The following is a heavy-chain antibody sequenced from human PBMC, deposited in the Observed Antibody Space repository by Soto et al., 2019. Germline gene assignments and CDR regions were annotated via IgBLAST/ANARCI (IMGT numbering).Heavy chain of an antibody. CDR3: ARIKWGLDYYSGMDV. D-gene: IGHD1-26*01. Sequence: GASVTVSCKASGYTFSDYFIQWLRQAPGQGLEWVAWINPKTAATNYAKKFQDRVTLTSDTSFSTAYLELTRLRPDDTALYYCARIKWGLDYYSGMDVWGQGTAVTVSS. CDR2: INPKTAAT. CDR1: GYTFSDYF. V-gene: IGHV1-2*02. J-gene: IGHJ6*02.